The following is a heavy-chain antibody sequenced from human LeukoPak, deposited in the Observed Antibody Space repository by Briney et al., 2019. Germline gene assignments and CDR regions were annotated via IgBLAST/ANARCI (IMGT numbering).Heavy chain of an antibody. CDR2: INPNSGGT. J-gene: IGHJ4*02. CDR3: ARVEFSSSPPFDY. D-gene: IGHD6-6*01. Sequence: GASVKVSCKASGYTFTGYYMHWVRQAPGQGLELMGWINPNSGGTNFAQKFQGRVTLTRDTSISTAYMELSRLRSDDTAVYYCARVEFSSSPPFDYWGQGTLVTVSS. V-gene: IGHV1-2*02. CDR1: GYTFTGYY.